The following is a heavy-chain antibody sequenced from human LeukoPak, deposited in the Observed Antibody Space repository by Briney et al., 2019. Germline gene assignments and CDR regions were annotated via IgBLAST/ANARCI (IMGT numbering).Heavy chain of an antibody. Sequence: RASVKVSCKASGYTFTSYYMHWVRQAPGPGLEWMGIINPSGGSTSYAQKFQGRVTMTRDTSTSTVYMELSSLRSEDTAVYYCARASLPGWYFDLWGRGTLVTVSS. CDR3: ARASLPGWYFDL. CDR1: GYTFTSYY. CDR2: INPSGGST. V-gene: IGHV1-46*01. J-gene: IGHJ2*01.